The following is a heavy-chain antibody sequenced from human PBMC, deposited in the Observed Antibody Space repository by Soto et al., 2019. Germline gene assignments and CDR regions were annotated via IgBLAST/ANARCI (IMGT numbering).Heavy chain of an antibody. V-gene: IGHV1-3*01. CDR3: ARADDGNDQSGMDV. D-gene: IGHD5-12*01. CDR1: GYTFINSA. J-gene: IGHJ6*02. CDR2: INAGNGNT. Sequence: QVQLVQSGAEVKEPGASVKVSCKASGYTFINSAMYWVRQAPGQRLECVGWINAGNGNTKYSQKFQDRVTITRDTSANTAYMDLSSLRSEDTAVYYCARADDGNDQSGMDVWGQGTTVTVSS.